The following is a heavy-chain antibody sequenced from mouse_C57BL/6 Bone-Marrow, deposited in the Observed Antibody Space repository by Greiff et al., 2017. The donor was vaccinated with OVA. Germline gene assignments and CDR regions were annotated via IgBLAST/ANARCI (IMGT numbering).Heavy chain of an antibody. CDR2: IDPSDSYT. J-gene: IGHJ4*01. Sequence: QVQLKQPGAELVKPGASVKLSCKASGYTFTSYWMQWVKQRPGQGLEWIGEIDPSDSYTNYNQKFKGKATLTVDTSSSTAYMQLSSLTSEDSAVYYCARKYPTRDYAMDYWGQGTSVTVSS. CDR3: ARKYPTRDYAMDY. CDR1: GYTFTSYW. D-gene: IGHD5-1*01. V-gene: IGHV1-50*01.